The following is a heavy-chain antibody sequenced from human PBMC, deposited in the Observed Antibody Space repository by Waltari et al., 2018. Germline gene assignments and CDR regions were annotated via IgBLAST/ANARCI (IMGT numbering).Heavy chain of an antibody. CDR1: GGSFSGYY. D-gene: IGHD2-2*01. CDR2: INHSGRT. CDR3: ARGTGPIVVVPAANFYYFDY. Sequence: QVQLQQWGAGLLKPSETLSLTCAVYGGSFSGYYWSWIRQPPGQGREWIGEINHSGRTNYNPSLKSRVTISVDTSKNQFSLKLSSVTAADTAVYYCARGTGPIVVVPAANFYYFDYWGQGTLVTVSS. J-gene: IGHJ4*02. V-gene: IGHV4-34*01.